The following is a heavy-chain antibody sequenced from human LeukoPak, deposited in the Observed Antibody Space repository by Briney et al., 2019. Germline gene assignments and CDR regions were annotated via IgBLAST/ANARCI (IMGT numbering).Heavy chain of an antibody. CDR2: ISSSSSYI. CDR1: GFTFSSYS. J-gene: IGHJ4*02. Sequence: GGSLRLSCAASGFTFSSYSMNWVRQAPGKGLEWVSSISSSSSYIYYADSVKGRFTISRDNAKNSLFLQMNSLRAEDTAVYYCAREHIAAAGTYDYWGQGTLVTVSS. CDR3: AREHIAAAGTYDY. D-gene: IGHD6-13*01. V-gene: IGHV3-21*01.